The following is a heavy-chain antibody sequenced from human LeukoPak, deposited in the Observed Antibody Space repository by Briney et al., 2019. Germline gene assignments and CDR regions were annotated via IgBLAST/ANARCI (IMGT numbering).Heavy chain of an antibody. CDR3: ATTPLLDIYYGMDV. V-gene: IGHV1-24*01. CDR2: FDPEDGET. J-gene: IGHJ6*02. D-gene: IGHD3-9*01. Sequence: GASVKVSCKVSGYTLTELSMHWVRQAPGKGLEWMGGFDPEDGETIYAQKFQGRVTMTEDTSTDTAYMELSSLRSEDTAVYYCATTPLLDIYYGMDVWGQGTTVTVSS. CDR1: GYTLTELS.